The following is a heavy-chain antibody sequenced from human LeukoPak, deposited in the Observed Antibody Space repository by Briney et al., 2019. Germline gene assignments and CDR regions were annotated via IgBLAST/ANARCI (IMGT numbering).Heavy chain of an antibody. V-gene: IGHV1-24*01. Sequence: GASVKVSCKVSGYTLTELSMHGVRQAPGKGLEWMGGFDPEDGETIYAQKFQGRVTMTEDTSTDTAYMELSSLRSEDTAVYYCATAPYKGTPASKGMYNWFDPWGQGTLVTVSS. CDR3: ATAPYKGTPASKGMYNWFDP. CDR1: GYTLTELS. D-gene: IGHD2-2*01. J-gene: IGHJ5*02. CDR2: FDPEDGET.